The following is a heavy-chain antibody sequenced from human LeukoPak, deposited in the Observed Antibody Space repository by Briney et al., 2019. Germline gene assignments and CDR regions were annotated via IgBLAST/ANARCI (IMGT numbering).Heavy chain of an antibody. J-gene: IGHJ3*02. Sequence: SETLSLTCTVSGGSISSYYWSWIRQPPGKGLEWIGYFYYSGSTNYNPSLKSRVTISVDTSKNQFSLKLSSVTAADTAVYYCARDQSSGSYYHDAFDIWGQGTMVTVSS. CDR2: FYYSGST. CDR3: ARDQSSGSYYHDAFDI. CDR1: GGSISSYY. V-gene: IGHV4-59*01. D-gene: IGHD1-26*01.